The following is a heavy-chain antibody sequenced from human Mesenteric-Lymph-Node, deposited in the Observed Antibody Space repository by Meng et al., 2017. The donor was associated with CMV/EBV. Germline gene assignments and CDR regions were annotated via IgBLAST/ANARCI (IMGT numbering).Heavy chain of an antibody. CDR1: GFTFSSYS. J-gene: IGHJ6*02. CDR2: ISSSSSTI. D-gene: IGHD2/OR15-2a*01. CDR3: ARSKVIQYYYGMDV. V-gene: IGHV3-48*04. Sequence: GGSLRLSCAASGFTFSSYSMNWVRQAPGKGLEWVSYISSSSSTIYYADSVKGRFTISRDNAKNSLYLQMNSLRAEDTAVYYCARSKVIQYYYGMDVWGQGTTVTVSS.